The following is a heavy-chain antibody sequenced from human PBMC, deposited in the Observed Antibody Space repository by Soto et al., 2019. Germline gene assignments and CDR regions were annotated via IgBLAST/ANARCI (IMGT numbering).Heavy chain of an antibody. Sequence: PSETLSLTCTVSGGSISSYYWSWIRQPAGKGLEWIGRIYTSGSTNYNPSLKSRVTMSVDTSKNQFSLKLSSVTAADTAVYYCARSTPFHYCSSTSCYPYGMDVWGQGTTVTVSS. V-gene: IGHV4-4*07. J-gene: IGHJ6*02. CDR1: GGSISSYY. CDR3: ARSTPFHYCSSTSCYPYGMDV. CDR2: IYTSGST. D-gene: IGHD2-2*01.